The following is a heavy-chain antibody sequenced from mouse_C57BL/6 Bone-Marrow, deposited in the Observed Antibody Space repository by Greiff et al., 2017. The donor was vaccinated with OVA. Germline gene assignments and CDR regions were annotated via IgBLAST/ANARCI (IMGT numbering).Heavy chain of an antibody. V-gene: IGHV5-4*01. J-gene: IGHJ3*01. Sequence: EVQLVESGGGLVKPGGSLKLSCAASGFTFSSYAMSWVRQTPEKRLEWVATISDGGSYTYYPDNVKGRFTISRDNAKNNLYLQMSHLKSEDTAMYYCARNDGYYGWFAYWGQGTLVTVSA. CDR3: ARNDGYYGWFAY. CDR1: GFTFSSYA. CDR2: ISDGGSYT. D-gene: IGHD2-3*01.